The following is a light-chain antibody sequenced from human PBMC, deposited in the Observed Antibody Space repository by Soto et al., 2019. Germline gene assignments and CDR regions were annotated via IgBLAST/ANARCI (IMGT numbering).Light chain of an antibody. J-gene: IGLJ2*01. Sequence: QLVLTQSPSASASLGASVKLTCTLSSGHSSYAIAWHQQQPEKGPRFLMKLNSDGSHSKGDEIPDRFSGSSSGAERYLTISSLQSEDEADYYCQTWGTGIVLFGGGTKVTVL. V-gene: IGLV4-69*01. CDR2: LNSDGSH. CDR3: QTWGTGIVL. CDR1: SGHSSYA.